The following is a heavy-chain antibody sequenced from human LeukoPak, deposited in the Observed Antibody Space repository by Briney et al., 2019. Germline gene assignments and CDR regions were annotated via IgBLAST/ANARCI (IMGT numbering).Heavy chain of an antibody. Sequence: GGSLRLSCAASGITFSRFWMSWVRQAPGKGLQWVANINQDGSEKHYVDSVKGRFTISRDNSKNTLYLQMNSLRAEDTAVYYCARGDSSSWYAGFYYYYYGMDVWGQGTTVTVSS. CDR2: INQDGSEK. J-gene: IGHJ6*02. CDR1: GITFSRFW. V-gene: IGHV3-7*01. CDR3: ARGDSSSWYAGFYYYYYGMDV. D-gene: IGHD6-13*01.